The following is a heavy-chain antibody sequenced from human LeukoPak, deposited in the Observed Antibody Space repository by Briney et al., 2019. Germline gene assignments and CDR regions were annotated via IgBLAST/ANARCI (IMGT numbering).Heavy chain of an antibody. CDR1: GFTFSSYA. CDR3: ARDRRGRIAVAGDPFDY. V-gene: IGHV3-30-3*01. Sequence: GGSLRLSCAASGFTFSSYAMHWVRQAPGKGLEWVAVISYDGSNKYYADSVKGRFTISRDNSKNTLYLQMNSLRAEDTAVYYCARDRRGRIAVAGDPFDYWGQGTLVTVSS. J-gene: IGHJ4*02. D-gene: IGHD6-19*01. CDR2: ISYDGSNK.